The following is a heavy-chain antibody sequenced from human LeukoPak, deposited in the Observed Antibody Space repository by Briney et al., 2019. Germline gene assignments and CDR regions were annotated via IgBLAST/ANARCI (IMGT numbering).Heavy chain of an antibody. Sequence: GGSLRLSCAASGFTFRSYAMHWVRQAPGKGLEWVAVISYDGSNKYCADSVKGRFTISRDNSKNTLYLQMNSLRAEDTAVYYCLRDGPYSSSWYWFDPWGQGTLVTVSS. CDR2: ISYDGSNK. V-gene: IGHV3-30*04. D-gene: IGHD6-13*01. CDR1: GFTFRSYA. CDR3: LRDGPYSSSWYWFDP. J-gene: IGHJ5*02.